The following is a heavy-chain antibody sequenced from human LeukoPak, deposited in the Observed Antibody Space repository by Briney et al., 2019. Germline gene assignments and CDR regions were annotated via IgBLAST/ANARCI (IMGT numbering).Heavy chain of an antibody. CDR2: ISGSGGST. CDR1: GFTFSDHY. CDR3: AKDLPAYCGGDCWDAFDI. V-gene: IGHV3-23*01. D-gene: IGHD2-21*02. J-gene: IGHJ3*02. Sequence: GSLRLSCAASGFTFSDHYMDWVRQAPGKGLEWVSAISGSGGSTYYADSVKGRFTISRDNSKNTLYLQMNSLRAEDTAVYYCAKDLPAYCGGDCWDAFDIWGQGTMVTVSS.